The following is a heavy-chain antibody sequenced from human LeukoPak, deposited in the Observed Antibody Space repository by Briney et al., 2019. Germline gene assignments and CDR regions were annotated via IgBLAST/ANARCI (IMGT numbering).Heavy chain of an antibody. Sequence: ASVKVSCKASGYTFTNFDINWVRQATGQGLEWMGWMNPNSGNAGYLQKFQGRVTMTRNTSINTAYMEVSSLRSDDTAVYYCTYSSSYPGFDYWGQGTLVTVSS. CDR3: TYSSSYPGFDY. D-gene: IGHD6-6*01. CDR2: MNPNSGNA. J-gene: IGHJ4*02. CDR1: GYTFTNFD. V-gene: IGHV1-8*01.